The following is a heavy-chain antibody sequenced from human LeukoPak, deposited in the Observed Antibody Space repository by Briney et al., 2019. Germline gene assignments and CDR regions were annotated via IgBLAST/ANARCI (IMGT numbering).Heavy chain of an antibody. J-gene: IGHJ5*02. V-gene: IGHV1-8*01. CDR2: VNPHSGNT. D-gene: IGHD2-2*01. CDR1: GYTFNTYD. Sequence: ASVKVSCKASGYTFNTYDMSWVRQAPGQGLEWMGWVNPHSGNTGYAQKFQGRVTMTRDASINTAYLELRSLRSEDTAVYYCAGTAAGTSDDWFDPWGQGSLVTVSS. CDR3: AGTAAGTSDDWFDP.